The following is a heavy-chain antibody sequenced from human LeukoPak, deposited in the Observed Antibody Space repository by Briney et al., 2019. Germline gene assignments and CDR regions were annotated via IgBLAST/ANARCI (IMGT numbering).Heavy chain of an antibody. J-gene: IGHJ4*02. CDR2: ISYDGSNK. CDR3: AKDRGIPFDY. CDR1: GFTFSSYA. V-gene: IGHV3-30-3*01. D-gene: IGHD6-13*01. Sequence: GRSLRLSCAASGFTFSSYAMHWVRQAPGKGLEWVAVISYDGSNKYYADSVKGRFTISRDNSKNTLYLQMNSLRAEDTAVYYCAKDRGIPFDYWGQGTLVTVSS.